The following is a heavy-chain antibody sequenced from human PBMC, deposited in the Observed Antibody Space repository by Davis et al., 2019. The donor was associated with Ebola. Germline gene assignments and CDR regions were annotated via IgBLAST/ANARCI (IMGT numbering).Heavy chain of an antibody. V-gene: IGHV1-69*04. CDR2: IIPILGIA. CDR1: GGTFSSYA. D-gene: IGHD6-19*01. J-gene: IGHJ5*02. Sequence: SVKVSCKASGGTFSSYAISWVRQAPGQGLEWMGRIIPILGIANYAQKFQGRVTITADKSTRTAYMELSSLRSEDTAVYYCARALISGSGWYWFDPWGQGTLVTVSS. CDR3: ARALISGSGWYWFDP.